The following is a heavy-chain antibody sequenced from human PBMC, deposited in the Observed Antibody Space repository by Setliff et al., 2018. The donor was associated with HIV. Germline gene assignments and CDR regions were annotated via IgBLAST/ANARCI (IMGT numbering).Heavy chain of an antibody. V-gene: IGHV1-69*05. CDR1: GYMFTDYY. CDR2: IIPIFGTA. D-gene: IGHD3-10*01. Sequence: SVKVSCKASGYMFTDYYIHWVRQAPGQGLEWMGGIIPIFGTANYAQKFQGRVTITTDGSTSTAYMELSSLRSEDTAVYYCARGKGVGGVIITGGLDVWGQGTTVTVSS. J-gene: IGHJ6*02. CDR3: ARGKGVGGVIITGGLDV.